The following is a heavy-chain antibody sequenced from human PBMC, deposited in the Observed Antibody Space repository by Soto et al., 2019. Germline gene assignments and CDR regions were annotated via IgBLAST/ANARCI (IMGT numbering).Heavy chain of an antibody. Sequence: ASVKVSCKASGYTFTSYYMHWVRQAPGQRLEWMGWINAGYGNTKSSQKFQGRVTISRDTSASTAYMELTSLRSEDTAVYYCARDTGDGTFDFWGQGTLVTVSS. CDR2: INAGYGNT. J-gene: IGHJ4*02. V-gene: IGHV1-3*01. CDR3: ARDTGDGTFDF. CDR1: GYTFTSYY. D-gene: IGHD7-27*01.